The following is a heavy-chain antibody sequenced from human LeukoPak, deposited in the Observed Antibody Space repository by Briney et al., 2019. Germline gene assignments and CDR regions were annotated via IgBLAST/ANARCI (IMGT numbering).Heavy chain of an antibody. D-gene: IGHD3-10*01. CDR1: GGSISSYY. Sequence: SETLSLTCTVSGGSISSYYWSWIRQPPGKGLEWIGYTYYSGSTNYNPSLKSRVTISVDTSKNQFSLKLSSVTAADTAVYYRARLRDAFDIWGQGTMVTVSS. CDR2: TYYSGST. V-gene: IGHV4-59*08. CDR3: ARLRDAFDI. J-gene: IGHJ3*02.